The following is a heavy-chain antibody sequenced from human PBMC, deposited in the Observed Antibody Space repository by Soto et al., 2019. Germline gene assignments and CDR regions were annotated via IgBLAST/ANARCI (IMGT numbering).Heavy chain of an antibody. CDR3: ARGQLTPTYYYDSSGYSSGYFDY. J-gene: IGHJ4*02. V-gene: IGHV4-34*01. CDR2: INHSGST. CDR1: GGSFSGYY. Sequence: SETLSLTCAVYGGSFSGYYWSWIRQPPGKGLEWIGEINHSGSTNYNPSLKSRVTISVDTSKNQFSLKLSSVTAADTAVYYCARGQLTPTYYYDSSGYSSGYFDYWGQGTLVTLSS. D-gene: IGHD3-22*01.